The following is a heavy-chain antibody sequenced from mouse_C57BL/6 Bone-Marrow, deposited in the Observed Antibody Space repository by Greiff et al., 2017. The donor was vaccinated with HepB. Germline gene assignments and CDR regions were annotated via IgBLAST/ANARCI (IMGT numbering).Heavy chain of an antibody. CDR1: GFTFSSYG. J-gene: IGHJ4*01. CDR3: ARQGLLDAMDY. Sequence: EVMLVESGGDLVKPGGSLKLSCAASGFTFSSYGMSWVRQTPDKRLEWVATISSGGSYTYYPDSVKGRFTISRDNAKNTLYLQMSSLKSEDTAMYYCARQGLLDAMDYWGQGTSVTVSS. V-gene: IGHV5-6*01. CDR2: ISSGGSYT. D-gene: IGHD2-3*01.